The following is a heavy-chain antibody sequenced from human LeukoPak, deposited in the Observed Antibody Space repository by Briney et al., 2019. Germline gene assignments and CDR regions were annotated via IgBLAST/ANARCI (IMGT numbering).Heavy chain of an antibody. CDR3: ATVSNEVGNDILTGYLI. V-gene: IGHV1-24*01. CDR2: FDPEDGET. J-gene: IGHJ1*01. D-gene: IGHD3-9*01. CDR1: GYTLTELS. Sequence: ASVKVSCKVSGYTLTELSMHWVRQAPGEGLEWMGGFDPEDGETIYAQKFQGRVTMTEDTSTGTAYMELSSLRSEDTAVYYCATVSNEVGNDILTGYLIWGQGTLVTVSS.